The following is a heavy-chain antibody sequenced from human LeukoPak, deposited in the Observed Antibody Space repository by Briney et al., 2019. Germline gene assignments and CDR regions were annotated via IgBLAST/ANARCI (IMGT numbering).Heavy chain of an antibody. CDR2: VSGGGTNT. Sequence: GGSLRLSCAASGYTFNIYAMSWVRQAPGKGLEWVSAVSGGGTNTYYADSVKGRFTISRDNSENRLYLQMNSLRAEDTAVYYCAKLWYYYDSSGGTVITSDAFDIWGQGTMVTVSS. V-gene: IGHV3-23*01. D-gene: IGHD3-22*01. CDR1: GYTFNIYA. J-gene: IGHJ3*02. CDR3: AKLWYYYDSSGGTVITSDAFDI.